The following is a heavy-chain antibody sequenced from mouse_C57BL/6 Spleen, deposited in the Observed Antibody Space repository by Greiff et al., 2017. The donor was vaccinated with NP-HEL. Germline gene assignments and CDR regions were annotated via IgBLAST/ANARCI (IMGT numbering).Heavy chain of an antibody. V-gene: IGHV5-17*01. CDR3: ARPIYYRGAMDY. Sequence: EVMLVESGGGLVKPGGSLKLSCAASGFTFSDYGMHWVRQAPEKGLEWVAYISSGSSTIYYADTVKGRFTISRDNAKNTLFLQMTSLRSEDTAMYYCARPIYYRGAMDYWGQGTSVTVSS. J-gene: IGHJ4*01. D-gene: IGHD2-14*01. CDR2: ISSGSSTI. CDR1: GFTFSDYG.